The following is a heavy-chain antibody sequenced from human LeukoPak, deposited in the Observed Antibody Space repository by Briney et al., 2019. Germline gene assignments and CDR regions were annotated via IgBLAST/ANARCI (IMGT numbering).Heavy chain of an antibody. CDR3: ARATSYSSGWTTDYFDY. Sequence: SQTLSLTCTVSGGSISSGSYYWSWIRQPAGKGLEWIGYIYYSGSTNYNPSLKSRVTISVDTSKNQFSLKLSSVTAADTAVYYCARATSYSSGWTTDYFDYWGQGTLVTVSS. J-gene: IGHJ4*02. CDR1: GGSISSGSYY. CDR2: IYYSGST. D-gene: IGHD6-19*01. V-gene: IGHV4-61*10.